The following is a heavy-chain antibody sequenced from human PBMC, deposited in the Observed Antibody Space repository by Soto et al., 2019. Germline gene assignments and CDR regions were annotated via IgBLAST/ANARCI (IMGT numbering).Heavy chain of an antibody. Sequence: QVQLQESGPGLVKPSQTLSLTCTVSGGSISSGGYYWSWIRQHPGKGLEWIGYIYYSGSTYYNPSLKSRVTISVDTSKNQFSQKLSSVTAADTAVYYCARDRVAVASYYYGMDVWGQGTTVTVSS. CDR3: ARDRVAVASYYYGMDV. J-gene: IGHJ6*02. D-gene: IGHD6-19*01. V-gene: IGHV4-31*03. CDR2: IYYSGST. CDR1: GGSISSGGYY.